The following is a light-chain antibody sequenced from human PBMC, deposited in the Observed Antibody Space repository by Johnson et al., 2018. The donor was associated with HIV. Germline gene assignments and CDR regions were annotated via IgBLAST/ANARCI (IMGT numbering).Light chain of an antibody. CDR3: GTWDSSLNV. Sequence: QSVLTQPPSVSAAPGQKVTISCYGSSSNIGNNYVSWYQQFPGTAPKLLIYENNKRPSGIPDRFSGSKSGTSATLGITGLQTGDEADYYCGTWDSSLNVCGTGPKVTVL. CDR1: SSNIGNNY. J-gene: IGLJ1*01. V-gene: IGLV1-51*02. CDR2: ENN.